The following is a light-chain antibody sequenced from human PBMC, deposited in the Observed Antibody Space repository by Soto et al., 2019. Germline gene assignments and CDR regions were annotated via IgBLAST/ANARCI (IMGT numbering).Light chain of an antibody. V-gene: IGKV3-11*01. Sequence: EIVLTQSPATLSWSPGERATLSCRASQSVSSYLAWYQQKPGQAPRLLIYDASNMATGIPAGFSGSGSGTDLTLTISRLVPEDFAVQYCQQRSNWSEFTFGHLTKVYIK. CDR2: DAS. CDR1: QSVSSY. J-gene: IGKJ3*01. CDR3: QQRSNWSEFT.